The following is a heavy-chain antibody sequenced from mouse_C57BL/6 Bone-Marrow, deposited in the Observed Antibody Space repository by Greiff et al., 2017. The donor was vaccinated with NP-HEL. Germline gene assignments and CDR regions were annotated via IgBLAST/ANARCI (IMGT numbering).Heavy chain of an antibody. CDR3: ARGGLLRSGGYFDV. V-gene: IGHV5-17*01. Sequence: EVQRVESGGGLVKPGGSLKLSCAASGFTFSDYGMHWVRQAPEKGLEWVAYISSGSSTIYYADTVKCRFTISRDNAKNTLFLQMTSLMSTDTAMYYCARGGLLRSGGYFDVWGTGTTVTVSS. J-gene: IGHJ1*03. CDR2: ISSGSSTI. D-gene: IGHD1-1*01. CDR1: GFTFSDYG.